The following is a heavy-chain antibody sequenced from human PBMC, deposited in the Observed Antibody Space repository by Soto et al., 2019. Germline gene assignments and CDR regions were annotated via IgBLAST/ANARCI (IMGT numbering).Heavy chain of an antibody. CDR1: GYTFTSYD. J-gene: IGHJ4*02. D-gene: IGHD3-3*01. Sequence: ASVKVSCKASGYTFTSYDINWVGQATGQGLEWMGWMNPNSGNTGYAQKFQGRVTMTRNTSISTAYMELSSLRSEDTAVYYCARGLPIWSGYYSDYWGQGTLVTVSS. CDR2: MNPNSGNT. CDR3: ARGLPIWSGYYSDY. V-gene: IGHV1-8*01.